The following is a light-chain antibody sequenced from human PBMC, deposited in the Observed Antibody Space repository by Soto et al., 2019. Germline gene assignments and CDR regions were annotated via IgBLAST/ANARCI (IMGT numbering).Light chain of an antibody. CDR2: DAS. J-gene: IGKJ5*01. CDR3: QQYDNLPPFT. V-gene: IGKV1-33*01. Sequence: IHITHSPYSLSASVGFRHTNIFQLSQDINNFLNWYQQKPGKAPKLLIYDASNLETGVPSRFSGSGSGTDFTFTISSLQPEDIATYYCQQYDNLPPFTFGQGTRLEIK. CDR1: QDINNF.